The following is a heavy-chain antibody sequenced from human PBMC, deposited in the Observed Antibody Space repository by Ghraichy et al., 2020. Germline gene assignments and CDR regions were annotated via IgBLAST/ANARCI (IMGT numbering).Heavy chain of an antibody. J-gene: IGHJ6*02. CDR2: ISYDGSNK. Sequence: GGSLRLSCAASGFTFSSYGMHWVRQAPGKGLEWVAVISYDGSNKYYADSVKGRFTISRDNSKNTLYLQMNSLRAEDTAVYYCAKDREQWLEYYYYGMDVWGQGTTVTVSS. D-gene: IGHD6-19*01. V-gene: IGHV3-30*18. CDR3: AKDREQWLEYYYYGMDV. CDR1: GFTFSSYG.